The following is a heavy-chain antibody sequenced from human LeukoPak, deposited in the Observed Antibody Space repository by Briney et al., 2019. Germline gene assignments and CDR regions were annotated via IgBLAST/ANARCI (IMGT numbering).Heavy chain of an antibody. J-gene: IGHJ3*02. CDR3: ARARGYSYGYSPFDAFDI. V-gene: IGHV3-7*01. Sequence: PGGSLRLSCAASGFTFTNYFMAWVRQAPGKGLEWVANIKQDASEKYYVDSVKGRFTISRDNAKNTLYLQMNSLRAEDTAVYYCARARGYSYGYSPFDAFDIWGQGTMVTVSS. CDR2: IKQDASEK. CDR1: GFTFTNYF. D-gene: IGHD5-18*01.